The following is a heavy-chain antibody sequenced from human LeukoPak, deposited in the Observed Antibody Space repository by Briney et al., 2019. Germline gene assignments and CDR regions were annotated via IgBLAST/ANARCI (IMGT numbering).Heavy chain of an antibody. CDR2: INPNNGDT. Sequence: ASVKVSCKASGHTFTGYYMHWVRQAPGQGLEWMGWINPNNGDTNYAQKFQGRVTMTRDTSISTAYMELSRLRSDDTAVYYCARIRAAGANWFDPWGQGTLVIVSS. CDR3: ARIRAAGANWFDP. J-gene: IGHJ5*02. V-gene: IGHV1-2*02. D-gene: IGHD6-13*01. CDR1: GHTFTGYY.